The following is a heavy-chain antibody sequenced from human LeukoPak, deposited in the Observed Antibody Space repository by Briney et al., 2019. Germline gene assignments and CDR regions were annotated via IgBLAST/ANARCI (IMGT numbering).Heavy chain of an antibody. J-gene: IGHJ4*02. V-gene: IGHV1-69*05. D-gene: IGHD2-2*01. CDR3: AREGYCSSTSCQFDY. CDR1: GGTFSSYA. CDR2: IIPIFGTA. Sequence: SVKVSCKASGGTFSSYAISWVRQAPGQGLEWMGGIIPIFGTANYAQKFQGRVTITTDESTSTAYMELSSLRSEDTAVYYCAREGYCSSTSCQFDYWGQGTLVTVSS.